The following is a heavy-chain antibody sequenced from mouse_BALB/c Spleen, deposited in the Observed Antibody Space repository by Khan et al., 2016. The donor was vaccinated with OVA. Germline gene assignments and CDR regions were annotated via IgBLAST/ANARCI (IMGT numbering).Heavy chain of an antibody. CDR3: VKREY. V-gene: IGHV3-1*02. CDR1: GYSITSGYS. J-gene: IGHJ2*01. Sequence: EVQLQESGPDLLKPSQSLSLTCTVTGYSITSGYSWHWIRQFPGHKLEWMGYIDYSGTTNYNPSLKSRISITREISKNQFFLQLNSVTAEDPATLFRVKREYWGQGNTLTGSS. CDR2: IDYSGTT.